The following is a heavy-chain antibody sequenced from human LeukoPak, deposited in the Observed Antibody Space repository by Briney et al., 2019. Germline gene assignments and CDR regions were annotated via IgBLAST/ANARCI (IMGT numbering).Heavy chain of an antibody. CDR2: IYSTGST. D-gene: IGHD1-26*01. CDR1: GGSINNYY. CDR3: ARDLGGSQSINWFDP. V-gene: IGHV4-4*07. J-gene: IGHJ5*02. Sequence: SETLSLTCTVSGGSINNYYWSWIRQPAGKGLEWIGRIYSTGSTNYNPSLKSRVTMSVDMSKNQFSLKLSSVTAADTAVYYCARDLGGSQSINWFDPWGQGTLVTVSS.